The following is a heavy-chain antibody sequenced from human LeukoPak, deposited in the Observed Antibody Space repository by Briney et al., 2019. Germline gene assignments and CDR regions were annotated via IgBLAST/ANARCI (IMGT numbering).Heavy chain of an antibody. D-gene: IGHD6-19*01. Sequence: GGSLRLSCAASGFTFSSYAMSWVRQAPGKGLEWVSAISDRSTYYADSVKGRFTISRDNSKSTLHLQMNSLRVEDTAVYYCAKDLGTSGWYCDYWGQGTLVTVSS. V-gene: IGHV3-23*05. J-gene: IGHJ4*02. CDR2: ISDRST. CDR1: GFTFSSYA. CDR3: AKDLGTSGWYCDY.